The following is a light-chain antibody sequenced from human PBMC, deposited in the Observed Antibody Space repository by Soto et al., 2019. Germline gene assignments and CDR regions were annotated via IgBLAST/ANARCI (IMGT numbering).Light chain of an antibody. CDR2: RVS. V-gene: IGLV2-14*01. CDR3: SSYTSTSTYV. Sequence: QSALTQPASVSGSPGQSITISCTGTSSDVGGYNYVSWYQQYPGKAPKLMIYRVSNRPSGVSNRFSGSKSGNSASLTISGLQPEDEADYYCSSYTSTSTYVFGTGTKLTVL. J-gene: IGLJ1*01. CDR1: SSDVGGYNY.